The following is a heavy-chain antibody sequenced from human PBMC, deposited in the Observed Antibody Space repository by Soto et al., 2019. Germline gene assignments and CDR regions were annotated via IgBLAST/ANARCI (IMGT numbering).Heavy chain of an antibody. CDR1: GFTFGDYA. J-gene: IGHJ6*02. D-gene: IGHD3-10*01. V-gene: IGHV3-49*03. CDR2: IRSKAYGGTT. Sequence: GSLRLSCTASGFTFGDYAMSWFRQAPGKGLEWVGFIRSKAYGGTTEYAASVKGRFTISRDDSKSIAYLQMNSLKTEDTAVYYCTRVLITMVRGVRRGYYYYGMDVWGQGTTVTVSS. CDR3: TRVLITMVRGVRRGYYYYGMDV.